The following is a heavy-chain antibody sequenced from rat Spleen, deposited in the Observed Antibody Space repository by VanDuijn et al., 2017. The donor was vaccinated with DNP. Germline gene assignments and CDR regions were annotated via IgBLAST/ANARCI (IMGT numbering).Heavy chain of an antibody. CDR1: GFTFSDCY. J-gene: IGHJ2*01. CDR2: ISYDGGST. CDR3: TTHIIGTTDY. V-gene: IGHV5-20*01. D-gene: IGHD1-5*01. Sequence: EVQLVESGGGLVQPGRSLKLSCAASGFTFSDCYMAWVRQAPAKGLEWVASISYDGGSTYYRDSVKGRFTISRDNAKSTLYLQMDNLRSEDTATFYCTTHIIGTTDYWGQGVMVTVSS.